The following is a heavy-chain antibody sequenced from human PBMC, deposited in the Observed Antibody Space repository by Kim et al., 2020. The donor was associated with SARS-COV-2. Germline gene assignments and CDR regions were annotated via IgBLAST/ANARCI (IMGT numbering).Heavy chain of an antibody. CDR3: ARDREWEQPDYYYGMDV. CDR2: ISVYNGNT. Sequence: ASVKVSCKASGYTFTSYGISWVRQAPGQGLEWMGWISVYNGNTNYAQKLQGRVTMTTDTSTSTAYMELRSLRSDDTAVYYCARDREWEQPDYYYGMDVWGQGTTVTVSS. CDR1: GYTFTSYG. V-gene: IGHV1-18*01. D-gene: IGHD1-26*01. J-gene: IGHJ6*02.